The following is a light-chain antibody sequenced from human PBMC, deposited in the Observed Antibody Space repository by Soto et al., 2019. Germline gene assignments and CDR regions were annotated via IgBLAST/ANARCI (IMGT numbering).Light chain of an antibody. J-gene: IGKJ5*01. CDR1: QSVSSN. CDR2: GAS. Sequence: EIVMTQSPATLSVSPGERATLSCRASQSVSSNLAWYQQKPGQAPRLLIYGASTRATGIPARFSGSGSGPESTLTLSSLKSQDFAVYYCQQYDNWPPEITFGQGTRLEIK. V-gene: IGKV3-15*01. CDR3: QQYDNWPPEIT.